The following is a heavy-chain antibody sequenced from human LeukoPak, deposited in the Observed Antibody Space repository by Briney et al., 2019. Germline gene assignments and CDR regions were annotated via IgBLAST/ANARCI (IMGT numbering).Heavy chain of an antibody. CDR3: ARLYGRYDILTGYFYFDY. D-gene: IGHD3-9*01. CDR2: IYISGSGST. Sequence: SETLSLTCTVSGGSISSYYWSWIRQPAGKGLEWIGRIYISGSGSTNYNPSLKSRVTISVDTSKNQFSLKLSSVTAADTAVYYCARLYGRYDILTGYFYFDYWGQGTLVTVSS. V-gene: IGHV4-4*07. J-gene: IGHJ4*02. CDR1: GGSISSYY.